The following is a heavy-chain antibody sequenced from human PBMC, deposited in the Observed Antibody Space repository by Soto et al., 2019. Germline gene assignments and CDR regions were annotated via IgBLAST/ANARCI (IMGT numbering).Heavy chain of an antibody. CDR1: GFTFSSYG. CDR2: ISYDGSNK. J-gene: IGHJ3*02. Sequence: GGSLRLSCAASGFTFSSYGMHWVRQAPGKGLEWVAVISYDGSNKYYADSVKGRFTISRDNSKNTLYLQMNSLRPEDTALYFCATWHLREHAYDIWGQGTMVTVSS. CDR3: ATWHLREHAYDI. D-gene: IGHD5-12*01. V-gene: IGHV3-30*03.